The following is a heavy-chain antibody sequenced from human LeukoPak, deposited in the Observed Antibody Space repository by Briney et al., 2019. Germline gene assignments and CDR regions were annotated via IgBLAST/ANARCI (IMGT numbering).Heavy chain of an antibody. CDR1: GGTSNSHA. D-gene: IGHD3-22*01. V-gene: IGHV1-69*04. CDR3: ATTNDGGGYQWGDFFDF. CDR2: IIPNLGTT. J-gene: IGHJ4*02. Sequence: ASVKVSCKASGGTSNSHAISWVRQAPGQGLEWMGRIIPNLGTTNRAQNFQDRVTLTADKSTNTTYMELTSLTSDDTAVYYCATTNDGGGYQWGDFFDFWGQGTLVTVSS.